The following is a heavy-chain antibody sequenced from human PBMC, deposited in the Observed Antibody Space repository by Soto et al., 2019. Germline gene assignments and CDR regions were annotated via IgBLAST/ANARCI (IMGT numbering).Heavy chain of an antibody. J-gene: IGHJ4*02. CDR2: ITVSGGST. CDR3: AKDRYGDDVGIDY. V-gene: IGHV3-23*01. Sequence: EVQLLESGGGLVQPGGSLRLSCAASGFTFSTYAMIWVRQAPGKGREWVSVITVSGGSTYYADSVKGRFTISRDTSKNTLFLQMNSLRAEDKAVYYCAKDRYGDDVGIDYWGQGTMVTVSS. CDR1: GFTFSTYA. D-gene: IGHD4-17*01.